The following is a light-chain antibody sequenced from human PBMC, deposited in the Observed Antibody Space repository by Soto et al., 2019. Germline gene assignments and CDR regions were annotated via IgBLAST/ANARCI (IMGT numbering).Light chain of an antibody. CDR1: QSISHW. V-gene: IGKV1-5*03. J-gene: IGKJ2*01. CDR2: EAS. CDR3: HQYYTYSYT. Sequence: DIQVTQSPSALSASVGDRVTITCRASQSISHWLAWYQQKPGKAPKLLIYEASTLETGVPSRFSGSGSGTDFTLTISSLQPDDFATYYCHQYYTYSYTFGLGTKLEIK.